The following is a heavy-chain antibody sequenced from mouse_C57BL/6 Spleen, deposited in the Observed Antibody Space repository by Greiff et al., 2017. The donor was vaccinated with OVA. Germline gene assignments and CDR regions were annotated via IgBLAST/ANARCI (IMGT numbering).Heavy chain of an antibody. CDR1: GYTFTSYD. D-gene: IGHD1-1*01. J-gene: IGHJ2*01. Sequence: QVQLKQSGPELVKPGASVKLSCKASGYTFTSYDINWVQQRPGQGLEWIGWIYPRDGSTKYNEKFKGKATLTVDTSSSTAYMELHSLTSEDSAVYFCARPLITTVVALDYWGQGTTLTVSS. CDR2: IYPRDGST. CDR3: ARPLITTVVALDY. V-gene: IGHV1-85*01.